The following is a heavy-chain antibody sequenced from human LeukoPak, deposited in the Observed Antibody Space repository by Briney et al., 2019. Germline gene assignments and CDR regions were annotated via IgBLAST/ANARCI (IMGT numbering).Heavy chain of an antibody. CDR3: ARAGLSSISPTPPYYYYMDV. V-gene: IGHV1-18*01. J-gene: IGHJ6*03. CDR2: ISAYNGHT. D-gene: IGHD2-15*01. Sequence: ASVKVSCKASGYTFTNYGFSWVRQAPGQGLEWMGWISAYNGHTNYAQKLQGRVTMTTDTSTSTAYMEPRSLRSDDTAVYYCARAGLSSISPTPPYYYYMDVWGKGTTVTVSS. CDR1: GYTFTNYG.